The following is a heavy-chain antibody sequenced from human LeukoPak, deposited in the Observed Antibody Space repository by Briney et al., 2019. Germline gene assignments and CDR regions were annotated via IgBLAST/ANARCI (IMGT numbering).Heavy chain of an antibody. J-gene: IGHJ6*03. D-gene: IGHD3-10*01. Sequence: PSETLSLTCTVSGGSISSYYWSSIRQPAGKGLEWIGRIYTGGSTNYNPSLKSRVTMSVDTSKNQFSLKLSSVTAADTAVYYCARGTMVRASDYYYMDVWGKGTTVTVSS. CDR3: ARGTMVRASDYYYMDV. V-gene: IGHV4-4*07. CDR2: IYTGGST. CDR1: GGSISSYY.